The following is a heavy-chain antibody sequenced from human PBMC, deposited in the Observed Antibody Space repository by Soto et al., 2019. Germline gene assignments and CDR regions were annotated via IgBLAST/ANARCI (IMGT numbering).Heavy chain of an antibody. J-gene: IGHJ4*02. CDR1: GGSISSGGYY. CDR3: ARSPNPAATNDY. V-gene: IGHV4-39*01. D-gene: IGHD2-15*01. CDR2: IYYSGST. Sequence: SETLSLTCTVSGGSISSGGYYWSWIRQHPGKGLEWIGYIYYSGSTYYNPSLKSRVTISVDTSKNQFSLKLSSVTAADTAVYYCARSPNPAATNDYWGQGTLVTVSS.